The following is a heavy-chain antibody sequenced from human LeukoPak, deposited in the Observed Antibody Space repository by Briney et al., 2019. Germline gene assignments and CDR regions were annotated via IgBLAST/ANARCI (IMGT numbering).Heavy chain of an antibody. V-gene: IGHV3-9*03. CDR1: GFTFSTYS. CDR3: AKGSGYSNYRNAFDI. CDR2: ISWNSGSI. J-gene: IGHJ3*02. D-gene: IGHD4-11*01. Sequence: GGSLRLSCEASGFTFSTYSMNWVRQAPGKGLEWVSGISWNSGSIGYADSVKGRFTISRDNAKNSLYLQMNSLRAEDMALYYCAKGSGYSNYRNAFDIWGQGTMVTVSS.